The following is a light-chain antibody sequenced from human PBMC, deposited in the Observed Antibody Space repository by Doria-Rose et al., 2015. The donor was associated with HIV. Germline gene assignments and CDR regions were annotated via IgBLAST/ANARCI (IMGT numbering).Light chain of an antibody. J-gene: IGKJ3*01. CDR2: WAS. Sequence: DIRMTQSPESLGMSLGERATLNCKSNQSLLYTSTNYLAWYQQKPGQPPKLLIYWASTRQSGVPARFSGIGSGTDFTLTISSLEAEDVAVYYCQQYYDTPSFGPGTTVDIK. V-gene: IGKV4-1*01. CDR3: QQYYDTPS. CDR1: QSLLYTSTNY.